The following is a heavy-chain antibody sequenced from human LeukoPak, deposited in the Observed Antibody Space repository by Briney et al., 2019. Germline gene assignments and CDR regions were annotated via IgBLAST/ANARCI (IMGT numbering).Heavy chain of an antibody. CDR3: ARAVVGDAIDY. D-gene: IGHD2-21*02. Sequence: SETLSLTCTVSGGSISSGGYYWSWIRQHPGKGLEWIGYIYYSGSTYYNPSLKSRFTISVDTSKNQFSLKLSSVTAADTAVYYCARAVVGDAIDYWGQGTLVTVSS. CDR1: GGSISSGGYY. J-gene: IGHJ4*02. V-gene: IGHV4-31*03. CDR2: IYYSGST.